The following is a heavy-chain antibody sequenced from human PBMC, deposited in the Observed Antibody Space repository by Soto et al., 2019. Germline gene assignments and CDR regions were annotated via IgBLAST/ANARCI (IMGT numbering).Heavy chain of an antibody. Sequence: QVQLVESGGGVVQPGRSLRLSCAASGFTFSSYAMHWVRQAPGKGLEWVALISYDGSNEYYADSVKGRFTISRDNSKNSLYLQMNSLRAEDTAVYYCASPTYDSSGYYTPYYYYYGMDVWGQGTTVTVSS. CDR2: ISYDGSNE. CDR1: GFTFSSYA. J-gene: IGHJ6*02. V-gene: IGHV3-30-3*01. CDR3: ASPTYDSSGYYTPYYYYYGMDV. D-gene: IGHD3-22*01.